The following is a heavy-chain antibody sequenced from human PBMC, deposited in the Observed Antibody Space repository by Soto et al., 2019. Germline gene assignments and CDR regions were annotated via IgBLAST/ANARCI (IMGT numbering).Heavy chain of an antibody. V-gene: IGHV6-1*01. CDR3: ARGPEYSSSGVFDY. Sequence: PSQTLSLTCAISGDSVSNNSAAWNWIRQSPSRGLEWLGRTYYRSKWYNDYAVSVKSRITINPDTSKNQFSLQLNSVTPEDTAVYYCARGPEYSSSGVFDYWGQGTLVTVSS. CDR2: TYYRSKWYN. J-gene: IGHJ4*02. D-gene: IGHD6-6*01. CDR1: GDSVSNNSAA.